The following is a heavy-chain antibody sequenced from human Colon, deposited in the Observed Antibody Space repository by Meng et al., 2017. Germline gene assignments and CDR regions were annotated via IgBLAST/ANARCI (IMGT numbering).Heavy chain of an antibody. J-gene: IGHJ4*02. V-gene: IGHV4-4*02. CDR1: GGSISSNYW. CDR2: IHHGGTT. Sequence: QEWAPGMGKPSGTRSLTCAVSGGSISSNYWWSWVRQSPKKGLEWIGEIHHGGTTNYNPSLKSRVTISVDTSNNQFSLKLSSVTAADTAVYYCARIDYGGNGIEKYFFDYWGQGTLVTVSS. CDR3: ARIDYGGNGIEKYFFDY. D-gene: IGHD4-23*01.